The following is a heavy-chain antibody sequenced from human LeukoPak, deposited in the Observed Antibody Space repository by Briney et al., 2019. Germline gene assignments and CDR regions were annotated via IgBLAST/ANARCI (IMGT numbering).Heavy chain of an antibody. Sequence: ASVKVSCKASGYTFTNYGINWVRQAPGQGLEWMGWISTYSGDTKSAQNLQGRVTLTTDTSTSTAYMYLRSLRSDDTAVYYCARGASTDYWGQGTSVTVSS. CDR2: ISTYSGDT. J-gene: IGHJ4*02. CDR3: ARGASTDY. D-gene: IGHD2-2*01. CDR1: GYTFTNYG. V-gene: IGHV1-18*01.